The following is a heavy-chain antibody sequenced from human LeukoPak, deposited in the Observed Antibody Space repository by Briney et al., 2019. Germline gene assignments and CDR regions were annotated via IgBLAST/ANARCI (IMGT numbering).Heavy chain of an antibody. D-gene: IGHD5-12*01. CDR2: INHNGST. V-gene: IGHV4-34*01. CDR3: ARVEKRSGWVATKKPPRNAFDI. J-gene: IGHJ3*02. Sequence: SETLSLTCAVYGGSFSGYYWSWIRQPPGKGLEWIGEINHNGSTNYNPSLKSRVTISVDTSKNQFSLKLSSVTAADTAVYYCARVEKRSGWVATKKPPRNAFDIWGQGTMVTVSS. CDR1: GGSFSGYY.